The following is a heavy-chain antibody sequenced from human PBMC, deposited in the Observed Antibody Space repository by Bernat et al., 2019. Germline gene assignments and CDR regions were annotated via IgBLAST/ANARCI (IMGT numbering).Heavy chain of an antibody. D-gene: IGHD3-3*01. CDR3: ARGKRYYDFWSGYSPGAFDI. CDR2: IYYSGST. CDR1: GGSVSSGSYY. J-gene: IGHJ3*02. V-gene: IGHV4-61*01. Sequence: QVQLQESGPGPVKPSETLSLTCTVSGGSVSSGSYYWSWIRQPPGKGLEWIGYIYYSGSTNYNPSLKSRVTISVDTSKNQFSLKLSSVTAADTAVYYCARGKRYYDFWSGYSPGAFDIWGQGTMVTVSS.